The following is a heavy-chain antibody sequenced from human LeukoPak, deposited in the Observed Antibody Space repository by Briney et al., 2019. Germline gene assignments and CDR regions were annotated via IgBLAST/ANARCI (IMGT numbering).Heavy chain of an antibody. Sequence: ETLSLTCSVSGGSISSYYWSWIRQPPGKGLEWIGYSYYSGSTNYNPSLKSRVTISVDTSKNQFSVKLSSVTAADTAVYYCARSNLVAGLVVGAPDYWGQGTLVTVSS. CDR1: GGSISSYY. CDR3: ARSNLVAGLVVGAPDY. J-gene: IGHJ4*02. D-gene: IGHD1-26*01. V-gene: IGHV4-59*01. CDR2: SYYSGST.